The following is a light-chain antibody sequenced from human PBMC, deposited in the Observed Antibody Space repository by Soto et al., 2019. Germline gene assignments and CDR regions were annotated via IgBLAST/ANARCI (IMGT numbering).Light chain of an antibody. J-gene: IGLJ1*01. CDR2: EVN. CDR1: SSDIGSYNR. V-gene: IGLV2-18*02. Sequence: SVLTQPASVSGSPGQSITISCTGTSSDIGSYNRVSWYQQPPGTAPKLIIYEVNNRPSGVPDRFSGSKSGNTASLTISGLQAEDEADYYCNSFTTSSTYVFGTGTTVTVL. CDR3: NSFTTSSTYV.